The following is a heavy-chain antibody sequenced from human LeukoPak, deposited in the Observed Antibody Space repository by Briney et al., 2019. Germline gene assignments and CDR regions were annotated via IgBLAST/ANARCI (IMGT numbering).Heavy chain of an antibody. J-gene: IGHJ6*03. CDR1: GFTFSSYA. Sequence: GGSLRLSCAASGFTFSSYAMSWVRQAPGKGLEWVSAISGSGGSTYYADSVKGRFTISRDNSKNTLYLQMNSLRAEDTAVYYCAKERSSNVLRFLAAPPYYYMDVWGKGTTVTVSS. CDR2: ISGSGGST. CDR3: AKERSSNVLRFLAAPPYYYMDV. V-gene: IGHV3-23*01. D-gene: IGHD3-3*01.